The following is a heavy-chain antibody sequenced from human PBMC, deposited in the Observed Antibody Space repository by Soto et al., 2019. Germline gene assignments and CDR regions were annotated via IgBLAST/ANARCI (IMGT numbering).Heavy chain of an antibody. Sequence: GASVKVSCKASGYTFTSYGISWVRQAPGQGLEWMGWISAYNGNTNYAQKLQGRVTMTTDTSTSTAYMELRSLRSDDTAVYYCAREAHRSSLVWFDPWGQGTLVTVSS. V-gene: IGHV1-18*01. CDR1: GYTFTSYG. J-gene: IGHJ5*02. CDR2: ISAYNGNT. D-gene: IGHD6-6*01. CDR3: AREAHRSSLVWFDP.